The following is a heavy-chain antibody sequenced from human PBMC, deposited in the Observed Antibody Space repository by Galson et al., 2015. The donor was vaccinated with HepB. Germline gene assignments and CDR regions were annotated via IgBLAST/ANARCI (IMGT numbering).Heavy chain of an antibody. J-gene: IGHJ4*02. Sequence: SLRLSCAASGFSFSNYWIHWVRQAPGKGLEYVGNIKEDGGAINYVHSVRGRFTISRDNAKNSVYLEMNSLRVDDTAVYYCTRNRGSEQANCWGQGALVSVSS. V-gene: IGHV3-7*03. CDR1: GFSFSNYW. CDR3: TRNRGSEQANC. CDR2: IKEDGGAI. D-gene: IGHD3-10*01.